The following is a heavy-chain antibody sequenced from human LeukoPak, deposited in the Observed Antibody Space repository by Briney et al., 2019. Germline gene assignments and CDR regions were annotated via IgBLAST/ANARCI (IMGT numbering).Heavy chain of an antibody. CDR2: FYNSGRS. CDR3: ASQDFWSGHLLG. J-gene: IGHJ4*02. Sequence: SETLSLTCTVSDDSISDYYRGWIRQPPGKGLEWIGYFYNSGRSTYNPSLKSRVTISVDRSKNQFSLKLSSVTAADTAVYYCASQDFWSGHLLGWGQGTLVTVSS. CDR1: DDSISDYY. D-gene: IGHD3-3*01. V-gene: IGHV4-59*12.